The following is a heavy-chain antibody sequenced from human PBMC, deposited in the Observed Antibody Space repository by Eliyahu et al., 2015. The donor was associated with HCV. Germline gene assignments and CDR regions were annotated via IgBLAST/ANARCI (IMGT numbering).Heavy chain of an antibody. CDR1: GFSLTNARLG. CDR3: ARIFDGTMAGFDY. D-gene: IGHD6-19*01. J-gene: IGHJ4*02. CDR2: ISSSDEK. V-gene: IGHV2-26*01. Sequence: QVTLKESGPVLVKPTETLTLTCTVSGFSLTNARLGVSWIRQPPGEALEWLAHISSSDEKSPFSSLRSRLTISKDTSKSQVVLTMTNVHPVDTATYYCARIFDGTMAGFDYWGQGTLVTVSS.